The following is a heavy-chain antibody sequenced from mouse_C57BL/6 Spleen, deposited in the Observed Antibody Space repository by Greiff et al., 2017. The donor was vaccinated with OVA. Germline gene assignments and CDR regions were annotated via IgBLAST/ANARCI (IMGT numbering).Heavy chain of an antibody. Sequence: EVKLVASGGGLVKPGGSLKLSCAASGFTFSSYAMSWVRQTPEKRLEWVATISDGGSYTYYPDNVKGRFTISRDNAKNNLYLQMSHLKSEDTAMYYCARDALLRRWYFDVWGTGTTVTVSS. CDR1: GFTFSSYA. J-gene: IGHJ1*03. V-gene: IGHV5-4*01. D-gene: IGHD2-12*01. CDR3: ARDALLRRWYFDV. CDR2: ISDGGSYT.